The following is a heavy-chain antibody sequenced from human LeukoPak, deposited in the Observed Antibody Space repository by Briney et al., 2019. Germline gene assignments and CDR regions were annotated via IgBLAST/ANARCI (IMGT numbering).Heavy chain of an antibody. CDR1: GGSISSYY. J-gene: IGHJ4*02. CDR3: ARQYSGYDDY. CDR2: IYYSGST. D-gene: IGHD5-12*01. Sequence: PSETLSLTCTVSGGSISSYYWSWIRQPPGKGLEWIGYIYYSGSTNYNPSLKSRVTISVDTSKNQFSLKLSPVTAADTAVYYCARQYSGYDDYWGRGTLVTVSS. V-gene: IGHV4-59*08.